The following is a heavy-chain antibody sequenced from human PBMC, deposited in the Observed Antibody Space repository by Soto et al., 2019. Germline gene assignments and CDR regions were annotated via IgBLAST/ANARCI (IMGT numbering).Heavy chain of an antibody. CDR1: GYTFTGYY. D-gene: IGHD5-18*01. J-gene: IGHJ4*02. V-gene: IGHV1-2*04. Sequence: ASVKVSCKASGYTFTGYYMHWVRQAPGQGLEWMGWINPNSGGTNYAQKFQGWVTMTRDTSISTAYMELSRLRSDDTAVYYCARDDSEEGGYSYGLGFDYWGQGTLVTVSS. CDR2: INPNSGGT. CDR3: ARDDSEEGGYSYGLGFDY.